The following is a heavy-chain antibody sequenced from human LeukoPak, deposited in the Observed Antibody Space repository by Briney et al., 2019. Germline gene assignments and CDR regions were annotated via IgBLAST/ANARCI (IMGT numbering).Heavy chain of an antibody. J-gene: IGHJ4*02. Sequence: GGSLRLSCAASGFTVSSNYMSWVRQAPGKGLEWVSVIYSGGSTYYADSVKGRFTISRDNSKNTLYLRMNSLRAEDTAVYYCARDRRTGRLGELSLDPCFDYWGQGTLVTVSS. CDR1: GFTVSSNY. CDR2: IYSGGST. D-gene: IGHD3-16*02. V-gene: IGHV3-53*01. CDR3: ARDRRTGRLGELSLDPCFDY.